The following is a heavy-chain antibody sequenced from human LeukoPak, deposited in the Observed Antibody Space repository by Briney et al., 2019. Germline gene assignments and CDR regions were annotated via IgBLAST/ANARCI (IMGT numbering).Heavy chain of an antibody. CDR2: IFYSGST. Sequence: SETLSLTCTVSGGSISTSNYYWGWIRQPPGKGLEWIGNIFYSGSTYYSPSLKSRVTMSVDTSKNQFSLKLSSVTAADTAVYYCARHHVSYYMDVWGKGTTVTISS. CDR1: GGSISTSNYY. J-gene: IGHJ6*03. V-gene: IGHV4-39*07. CDR3: ARHHVSYYMDV.